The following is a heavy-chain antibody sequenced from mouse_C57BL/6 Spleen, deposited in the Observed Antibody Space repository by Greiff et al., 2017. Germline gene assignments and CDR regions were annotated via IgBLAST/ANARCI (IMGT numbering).Heavy chain of an antibody. J-gene: IGHJ3*01. CDR3: TNFITTVVEKAWFAY. CDR1: GFNIKDDY. D-gene: IGHD1-1*01. CDR2: IDPENGDT. V-gene: IGHV14-4*01. Sequence: VQLKQSGAELVRPGASVKLSCTASGFNIKDDYMHWVKQRPEQGLEWIGWIDPENGDTEYASKFQGKATITADTSSNTAYLQLSSLTSEDTAVYYCTNFITTVVEKAWFAYWGQGTLVTVSA.